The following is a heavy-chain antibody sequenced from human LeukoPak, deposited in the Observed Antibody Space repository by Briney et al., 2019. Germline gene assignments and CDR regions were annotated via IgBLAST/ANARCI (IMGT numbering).Heavy chain of an antibody. J-gene: IGHJ4*02. V-gene: IGHV1-2*04. Sequence: ASVKVSCKPSGYTFTGYYVHCGRHAPGQGLECMGWINPKTGATIHPNKFHGWVAMTTDTAMDTAYMEMRSMRSDDTAVYYCARDRVGSGWPRPWYFEFWGQGTLITVSS. CDR1: GYTFTGYY. CDR2: INPKTGAT. CDR3: ARDRVGSGWPRPWYFEF. D-gene: IGHD6-19*01.